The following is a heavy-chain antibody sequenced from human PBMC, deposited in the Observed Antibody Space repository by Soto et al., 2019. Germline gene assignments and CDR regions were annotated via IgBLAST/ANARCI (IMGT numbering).Heavy chain of an antibody. CDR3: ARLGEYYDFWSGTYNWFDP. CDR2: INHSGST. D-gene: IGHD3-3*01. CDR1: GGSFSGYY. V-gene: IGHV4-34*01. Sequence: SETLSLTCAVYGGSFSGYYWSWIRQPPGKGLEWIGEINHSGSTNYNPSLKSRVTISVDTSKNQFSLKLSSVTAADTAVYYCARLGEYYDFWSGTYNWFDPWGQGTLVTVS. J-gene: IGHJ5*02.